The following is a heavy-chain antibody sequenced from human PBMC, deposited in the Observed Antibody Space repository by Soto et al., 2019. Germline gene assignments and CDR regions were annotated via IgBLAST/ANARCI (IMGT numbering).Heavy chain of an antibody. Sequence: QVQLVQSGAEVKKPGSSVKVSCKASGGTFSSYAISWVRQAPGQGLEWMGGIIPIFGTANYAQKFQGRVTITADESTSTAYMERSSLRSEDTAVYYCARALGDFWSGYYRYYYYGMDVWGQGTTVTVSS. V-gene: IGHV1-69*01. J-gene: IGHJ6*02. D-gene: IGHD3-3*01. CDR3: ARALGDFWSGYYRYYYYGMDV. CDR1: GGTFSSYA. CDR2: IIPIFGTA.